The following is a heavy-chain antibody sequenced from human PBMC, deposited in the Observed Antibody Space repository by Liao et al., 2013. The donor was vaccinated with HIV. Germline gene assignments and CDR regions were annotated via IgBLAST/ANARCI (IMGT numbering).Heavy chain of an antibody. J-gene: IGHJ5*02. CDR1: GGSISSYY. CDR2: IHPTGNT. CDR3: ARGQYHHRWFDP. V-gene: IGHV4-4*07. Sequence: QVHLQESGPGLVKPSETLSLTCTVSGGSISSYYWSWLRQSAGKGLEWIGRIHPTGNTNYNPSLKSRVSISVDSSTNRFSLLMTSVTAADTAVYYCARGQYHHRWFDPWGQGTLVTVSS. D-gene: IGHD1-14*01.